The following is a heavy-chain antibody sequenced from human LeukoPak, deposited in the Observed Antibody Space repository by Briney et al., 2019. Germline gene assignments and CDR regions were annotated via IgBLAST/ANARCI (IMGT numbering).Heavy chain of an antibody. Sequence: SETLSLTCAVYGESFRGYYWSWIRQPPARGLEWIGEINHSGSTNYNPSLKSRGTISVDASKNQYSLKLSPVTAADTAVYYCAMSRGGTAAAGFYWGQGTLVTVSS. D-gene: IGHD6-13*01. CDR2: INHSGST. V-gene: IGHV4-34*01. J-gene: IGHJ4*02. CDR1: GESFRGYY. CDR3: AMSRGGTAAAGFY.